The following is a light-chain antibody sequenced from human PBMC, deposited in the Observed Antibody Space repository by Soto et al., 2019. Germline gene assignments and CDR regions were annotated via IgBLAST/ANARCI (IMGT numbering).Light chain of an antibody. CDR1: QSLDSS. CDR3: QQRTNWSWT. J-gene: IGKJ1*01. V-gene: IGKV3-11*01. CDR2: DVS. Sequence: ESVLAQSPATLSLSPGERATLSCRASQSLDSSLAWFQQTPGQAPRLLIYDVSYRASGIPARFSGSGSGTDFTLTISSLEPEDFAVYYCQQRTNWSWTFGQGTKVDIK.